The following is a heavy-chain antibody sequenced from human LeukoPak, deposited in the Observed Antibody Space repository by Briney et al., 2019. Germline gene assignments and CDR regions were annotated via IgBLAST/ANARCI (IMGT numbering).Heavy chain of an antibody. D-gene: IGHD3-9*01. J-gene: IGHJ4*02. CDR3: AKDFHYDILTGYYL. V-gene: IGHV3-30*02. Sequence: GSLRLSCAASGFTFSSYGMYWVRQAPGKGLEWVAFIRYDGSNKYYADSVKGRFTISRDNSKNTLYLQMNSLRAEDTAVYYCAKDFHYDILTGYYLWGQGTLVTVSS. CDR2: IRYDGSNK. CDR1: GFTFSSYG.